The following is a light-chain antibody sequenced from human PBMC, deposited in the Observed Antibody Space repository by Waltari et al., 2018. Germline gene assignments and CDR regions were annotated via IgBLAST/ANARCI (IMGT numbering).Light chain of an antibody. V-gene: IGKV3-20*01. J-gene: IGKJ1*01. CDR1: QSVSRS. CDR2: GAS. CDR3: QHYVRLPAT. Sequence: EIVLTQSPGTLSLSPGERATLSCRASQSVSRSLAWYQQKPGQAPRLLIYGASNRAAGNPDRVSGSGSGTDFSLTISRLEPEDFAVYYCQHYVRLPATFGQGTKVEIK.